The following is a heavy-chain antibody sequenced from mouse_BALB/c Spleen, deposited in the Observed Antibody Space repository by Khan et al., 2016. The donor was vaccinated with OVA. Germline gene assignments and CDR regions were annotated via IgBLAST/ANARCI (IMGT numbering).Heavy chain of an antibody. CDR2: IRNDGNS. D-gene: IGHD3-1*01. V-gene: IGHV3-6*02. J-gene: IGHJ3*01. CDR1: GYSITSGYF. CDR3: AGGGSSGPAWFAY. Sequence: EVQLQESGPGLVKPSQSLSLTCSVTGYSITSGYFWNWIRQFPGNKLEWMGNIRNDGNSNYNPSPKNRISITRDTSKNQFFLKLNSVTPEDTATYYCAGGGSSGPAWFAYWGQGTLVTVSA.